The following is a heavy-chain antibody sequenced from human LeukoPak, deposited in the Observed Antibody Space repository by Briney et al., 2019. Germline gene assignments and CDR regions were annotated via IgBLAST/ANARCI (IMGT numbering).Heavy chain of an antibody. D-gene: IGHD2-2*01. CDR3: AKNYCSTTNCYGNWFDP. Sequence: GALRLSCAASGFTFSAYWMTWVRQAPGKGLEWVANIKHDGTEIYYVDSVKGRFTISRDNAKNSPFLQMNSLRAEDTALYHCAKNYCSTTNCYGNWFDPWGQGTLVTVSS. J-gene: IGHJ5*02. CDR1: GFTFSAYW. CDR2: IKHDGTEI. V-gene: IGHV3-7*05.